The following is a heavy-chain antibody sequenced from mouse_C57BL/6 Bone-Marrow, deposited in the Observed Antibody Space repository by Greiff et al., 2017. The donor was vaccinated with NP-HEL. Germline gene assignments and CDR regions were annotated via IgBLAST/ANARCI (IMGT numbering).Heavy chain of an antibody. V-gene: IGHV2-6*01. J-gene: IGHJ3*01. CDR3: ASGELGRFAY. CDR1: GFSLTSYG. D-gene: IGHD4-1*01. CDR2: IWGVGST. Sequence: VMLVESGPGLVAPSQSLSITCTVSGFSLTSYGVDWVRQSPGKGLEWLGVIWGVGSTNYNSALKSRLSISKDNSKSQVFLKMSRLQTDDTAMYYCASGELGRFAYWGQGTLVTVSA.